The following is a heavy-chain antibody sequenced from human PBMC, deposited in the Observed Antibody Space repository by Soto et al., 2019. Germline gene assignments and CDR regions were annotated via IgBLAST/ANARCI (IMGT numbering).Heavy chain of an antibody. D-gene: IGHD3-16*01. Sequence: PSETLSLTCAVSGASISSSNWLNWVRQPPGLGLEWIGQIYHSASTNYNPSLKSRVTMSVDKSKNHFSLNLTSVTAADTAVYYCARLWSSPPGGKYYFDYWGQRTLVTVSS. V-gene: IGHV4-4*02. J-gene: IGHJ4*02. CDR2: IYHSAST. CDR1: GASISSSNW. CDR3: ARLWSSPPGGKYYFDY.